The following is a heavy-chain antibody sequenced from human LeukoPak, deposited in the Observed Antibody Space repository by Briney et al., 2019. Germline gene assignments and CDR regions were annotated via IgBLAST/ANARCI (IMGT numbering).Heavy chain of an antibody. CDR2: ISGSSSTYI. CDR1: GFTFSSYT. CDR3: ANTLNIVVVPAAMRPGY. V-gene: IGHV3-21*01. Sequence: PGGSLRLSCAASGFTFSSYTMNWVRQAPGKGLEWISSISGSSSTYIYYSDSVQGRFTISRDNAKNSLSLQMNSLRAEDTAVYYCANTLNIVVVPAAMRPGYWGQGTLVTVSS. J-gene: IGHJ4*02. D-gene: IGHD2-2*01.